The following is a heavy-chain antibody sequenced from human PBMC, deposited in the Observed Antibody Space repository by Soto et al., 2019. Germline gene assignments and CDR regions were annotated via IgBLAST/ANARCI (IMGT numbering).Heavy chain of an antibody. CDR2: ISGSGGST. V-gene: IGHV3-23*01. CDR3: AKAGYSSGIYGMDV. CDR1: GFTFSSYA. Sequence: GGSLRLSCAASGFTFSSYAMSWVRRAPGKGLEWVSAISGSGGSTYYADSVKGRFTISRDNSKNTLYLQMNSLRAEDTAVYYCAKAGYSSGIYGMDVWGQGTTVTVSS. J-gene: IGHJ6*02. D-gene: IGHD6-19*01.